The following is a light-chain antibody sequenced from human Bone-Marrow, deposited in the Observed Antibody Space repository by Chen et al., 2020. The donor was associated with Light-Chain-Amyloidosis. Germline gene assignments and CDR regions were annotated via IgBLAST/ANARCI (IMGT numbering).Light chain of an antibody. J-gene: IGLJ1*01. V-gene: IGLV2-14*01. CDR3: SSYTITNTLV. Sequence: HSPLTQPASASGSPGPSSTISCPGASSDVGGDNHVPWYQQHPDKAPKLMTDKVTNRPSWVPDRFSGSKSDNTASLTISGLQTEDEDDYFCSSYTITNTLVFGSGTRVTVL. CDR2: KVT. CDR1: SSDVGGDNH.